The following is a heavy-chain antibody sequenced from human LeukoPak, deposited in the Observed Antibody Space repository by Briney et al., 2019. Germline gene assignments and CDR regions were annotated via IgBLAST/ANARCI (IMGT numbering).Heavy chain of an antibody. J-gene: IGHJ4*02. CDR2: ISGSGGST. CDR1: GFTFSNAW. D-gene: IGHD5-24*01. Sequence: GGSLRLSCAASGFTFSNAWMSWVRQAPGKGLEWVSAISGSGGSTYYADSVKGRFTISRDNSKNTLYLQMNSLRAEDTAVYYCAKDSAGWLQGEFDYWGQGTLVTVSS. V-gene: IGHV3-23*01. CDR3: AKDSAGWLQGEFDY.